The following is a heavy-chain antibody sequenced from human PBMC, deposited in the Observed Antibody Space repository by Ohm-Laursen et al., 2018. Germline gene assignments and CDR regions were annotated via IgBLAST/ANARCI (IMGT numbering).Heavy chain of an antibody. J-gene: IGHJ4*02. V-gene: IGHV3-23*01. CDR1: GFTFSSYG. CDR3: AKRLWDIRSESFDF. D-gene: IGHD1-26*01. CDR2: ISDTGGNT. Sequence: SLRLSCAATGFTFSSYGMTWVRQPPGKGLEWVSSISDTGGNTYYADSVKGRFTISRDNSKNTLYLQMNSLRAEDTAVYYCAKRLWDIRSESFDFLGQGTRVTVSS.